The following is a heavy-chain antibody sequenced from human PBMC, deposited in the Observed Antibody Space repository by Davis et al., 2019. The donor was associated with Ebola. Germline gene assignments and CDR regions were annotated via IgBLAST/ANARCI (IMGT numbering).Heavy chain of an antibody. CDR1: GYTFTSFY. V-gene: IGHV1-46*01. CDR3: ARSLPAAMYYYYGMDV. Sequence: ASVKVSCKASGYTFTSFYMHWVRQAPGQGLEWMGIINPSGGSTSYAQKFQGRVTMTRDTSTSTVYMELSSLRSEDTAVYYCARSLPAAMYYYYGMDVWGQGTTVTVSS. CDR2: INPSGGST. D-gene: IGHD2-2*01. J-gene: IGHJ6*02.